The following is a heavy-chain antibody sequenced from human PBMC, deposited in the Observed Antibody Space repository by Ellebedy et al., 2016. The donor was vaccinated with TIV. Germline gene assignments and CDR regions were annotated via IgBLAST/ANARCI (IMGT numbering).Heavy chain of an antibody. D-gene: IGHD3-3*01. J-gene: IGHJ4*02. CDR3: ARGDHDYDCWSGYYGSVIY. Sequence: GGSLRLXXAASGFTFSSYSMNWVRQAPGKGLEWVSYISSSSSTIYYADSVKGRFTISRDNAKNSLYLQMNSLRAEDTAVYYCARGDHDYDCWSGYYGSVIYWGQGTLVTVSS. CDR1: GFTFSSYS. CDR2: ISSSSSTI. V-gene: IGHV3-48*01.